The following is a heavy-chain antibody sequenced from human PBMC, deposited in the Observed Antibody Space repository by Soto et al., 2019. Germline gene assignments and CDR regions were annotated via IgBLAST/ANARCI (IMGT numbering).Heavy chain of an antibody. D-gene: IGHD4-17*01. CDR1: GFTFSSYS. V-gene: IGHV3-48*02. CDR3: ARDDYDYGDTPYYHYGMDV. CDR2: ISSSSSTI. J-gene: IGHJ6*02. Sequence: EVQLVESGGGLVQPGGSLRLSCAASGFTFSSYSMNWVRQAPGKGLEWVSYISSSSSTIYYADSVKGRFTISRDNAKNSLDLQMNSLRDEDTAVYYCARDDYDYGDTPYYHYGMDVWGQGTTVTVSS.